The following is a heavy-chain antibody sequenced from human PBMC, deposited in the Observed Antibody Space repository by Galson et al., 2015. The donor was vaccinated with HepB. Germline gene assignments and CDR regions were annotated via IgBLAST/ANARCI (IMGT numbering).Heavy chain of an antibody. J-gene: IGHJ4*02. V-gene: IGHV1-69*02. CDR2: IIPILGIA. D-gene: IGHD1-26*01. Sequence: SVKVSCKASGGTFSSYTISWVRQAPGQGLEWMGRIIPILGIANYAQKFQGRVTITADKSTSTAYMELSSLRSEDTAVYYCASSQGGGSYYDNWGQGTLVTVSS. CDR1: GGTFSSYT. CDR3: ASSQGGGSYYDN.